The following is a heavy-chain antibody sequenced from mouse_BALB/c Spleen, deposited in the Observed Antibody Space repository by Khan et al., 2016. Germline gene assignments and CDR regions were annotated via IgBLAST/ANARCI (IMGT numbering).Heavy chain of an antibody. V-gene: IGHV1-9*01. CDR2: ILPGTGNT. D-gene: IGHD2-10*01. Sequence: QVQLQQSGAELMKPGASVKISCKATGYTFSSYWIEWVKQRPGHGLEWIGEILPGTGNTNYNEKFKGKATFTADTSSNTAYMQLSSLTSEDSAVYYAARAFYGHCYAMDYWGQGTSVTVSS. CDR1: GYTFSSYW. J-gene: IGHJ4*01. CDR3: ARAFYGHCYAMDY.